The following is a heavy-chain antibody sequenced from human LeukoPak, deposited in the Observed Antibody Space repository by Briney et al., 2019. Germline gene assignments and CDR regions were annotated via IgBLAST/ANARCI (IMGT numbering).Heavy chain of an antibody. CDR1: GGSISSYY. Sequence: SETLSLTCTVSGGSISSYYWSWIRRPPGKGLEWIGYIYYSGSTNYNPSLKSRVTISVDTSKNQFSLKLSSVTAADTAVYYCARQGGGFWYFDLWGRGTLVTVSS. CDR3: ARQGGGFWYFDL. V-gene: IGHV4-59*08. D-gene: IGHD6-25*01. J-gene: IGHJ2*01. CDR2: IYYSGST.